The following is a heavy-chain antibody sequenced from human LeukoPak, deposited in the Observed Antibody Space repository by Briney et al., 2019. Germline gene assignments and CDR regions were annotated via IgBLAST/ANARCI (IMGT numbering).Heavy chain of an antibody. CDR2: ISGSGTTT. V-gene: IGHV3-23*01. CDR3: AQDRGYNYPLRYFDH. D-gene: IGHD5-24*01. Sequence: HTGGSLRLSCAASGLTFRSYAMTWVRQAPGKGLEWVSSISGSGTTTYFADSVKGRFTISRDNSKGSLYLQMNSLRDEDTAIYYCAQDRGYNYPLRYFDHWGQGTLVTVSS. J-gene: IGHJ4*02. CDR1: GLTFRSYA.